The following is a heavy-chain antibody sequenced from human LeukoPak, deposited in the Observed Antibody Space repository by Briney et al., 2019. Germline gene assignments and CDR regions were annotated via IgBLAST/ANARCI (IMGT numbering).Heavy chain of an antibody. CDR2: IYYSGST. CDR1: GGSISSYY. Sequence: SETLSLTCTVSGGSISSYYWSWIRQPPGKGLEWIGYIYYSGSTYYNPSLKSRVTISVDTSKNQFSLKLSSVTAADTAVYYCARDQYSGYDRGGFDYWGQGTLVTVSS. CDR3: ARDQYSGYDRGGFDY. D-gene: IGHD5-12*01. V-gene: IGHV4-59*12. J-gene: IGHJ4*02.